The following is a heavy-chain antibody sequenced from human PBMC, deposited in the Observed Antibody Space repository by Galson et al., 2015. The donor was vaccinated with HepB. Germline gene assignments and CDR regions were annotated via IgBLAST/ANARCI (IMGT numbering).Heavy chain of an antibody. CDR2: IYWDDDK. V-gene: IGHV2-5*02. D-gene: IGHD3-16*02. J-gene: IGHJ3*02. Sequence: PALVKPTQTLTLTCTFSGFSLSTSGVGVGWIRQPPGKALEWLALIYWDDDKRYSPSLKSRLTITKDTSKNQVVLTMTNMDPVDTATYYCAHSGYDYIWGSYRLREGAFDIWGQGTMVTVSS. CDR3: AHSGYDYIWGSYRLREGAFDI. CDR1: GFSLSTSGVG.